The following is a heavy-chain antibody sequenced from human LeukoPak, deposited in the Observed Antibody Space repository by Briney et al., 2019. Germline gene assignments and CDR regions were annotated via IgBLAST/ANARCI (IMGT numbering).Heavy chain of an antibody. D-gene: IGHD3-3*01. J-gene: IGHJ4*02. CDR1: GYTLTSYY. Sequence: GASVKVSCKASGYTLTSYYMHWVRQAPGQGLEWMGIINPSGGSTSYAQKFQGRVTMTRDMSTSTVYMELSSLRSEDTAVYYCAREPQRFLEWLLPDSYYFDYWGQGTLVTVSS. CDR2: INPSGGST. CDR3: AREPQRFLEWLLPDSYYFDY. V-gene: IGHV1-46*01.